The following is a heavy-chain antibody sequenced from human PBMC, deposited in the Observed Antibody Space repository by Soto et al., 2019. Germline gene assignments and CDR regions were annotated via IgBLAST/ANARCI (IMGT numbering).Heavy chain of an antibody. D-gene: IGHD2-2*01. CDR2: IIPIFGTA. CDR1: GGTFSSYA. CDR3: ARVGGTDIVVVPAEFDY. J-gene: IGHJ4*02. V-gene: IGHV1-69*06. Sequence: QVQLVQSGAEVKKPGSSVKVSCKASGGTFSSYAISWVPQAPGQGLEWMGGIIPIFGTANYAQKFQGRVTITADKSTSTAYMELSSLRSEDTAVYYCARVGGTDIVVVPAEFDYWGQGTLVTVSS.